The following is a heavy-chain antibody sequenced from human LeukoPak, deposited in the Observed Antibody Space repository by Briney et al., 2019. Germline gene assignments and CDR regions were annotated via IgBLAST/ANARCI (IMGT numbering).Heavy chain of an antibody. CDR3: ARDVVP. D-gene: IGHD2-15*01. CDR1: GFTVSNNY. CDR2: IYSNGRT. J-gene: IGHJ5*02. Sequence: GRSLSLSCAASGFTVSNNYMRWVRQAPAKGLEWVSLIYSNGRTDYTDSVKGRFSISRDNSKNTMYLQINSLRAEDTAMYYCARDVVPWGQGTLVTVSS. V-gene: IGHV3-53*01.